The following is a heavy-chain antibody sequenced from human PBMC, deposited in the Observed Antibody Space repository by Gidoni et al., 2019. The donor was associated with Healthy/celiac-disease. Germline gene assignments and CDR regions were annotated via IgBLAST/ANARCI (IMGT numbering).Heavy chain of an antibody. CDR1: GFTFSSYA. CDR3: ARDNYDFWSGYAGPRYYDYYMDV. CDR2: ISYDGSNK. D-gene: IGHD3-3*01. J-gene: IGHJ6*03. V-gene: IGHV3-30-3*01. Sequence: QVQLVESGGGVVQPGRSLRLSCAASGFTFSSYAMHWVRQAPGKGLEWVAVISYDGSNKYYADSVKGRFTISRDNSKNTLYLQMNSLRAEDTAVYYCARDNYDFWSGYAGPRYYDYYMDVWGKGTTVTVSS.